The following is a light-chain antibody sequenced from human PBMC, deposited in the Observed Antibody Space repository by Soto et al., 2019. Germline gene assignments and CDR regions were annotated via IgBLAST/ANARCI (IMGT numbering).Light chain of an antibody. CDR3: QKYDDAPHT. Sequence: DIQMTQSPSSLSASVGDRVTITCRAGQDINIYLAWYQQKPGKVPKLLISAPSTLQSGVPSRFSGSGSGTACTLTISSLQPEDLATYYCQKYDDAPHTFGGGTKVEIK. J-gene: IGKJ4*01. V-gene: IGKV1-27*01. CDR2: APS. CDR1: QDINIY.